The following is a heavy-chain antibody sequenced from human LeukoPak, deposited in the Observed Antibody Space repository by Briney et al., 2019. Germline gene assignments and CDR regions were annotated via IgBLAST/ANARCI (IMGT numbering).Heavy chain of an antibody. CDR1: GGSIGSLY. Sequence: SETLSLTCTVSGGSIGSLYWSWIRQPAGKGLEWIGRIYTSGSTNYNPSLKSRVTMSVDTSKNQFSLKLSSVTAADTAVYYCARDHRSHDYGDLNWFDPWGQGTLVTVSS. J-gene: IGHJ5*02. CDR2: IYTSGST. CDR3: ARDHRSHDYGDLNWFDP. D-gene: IGHD4-17*01. V-gene: IGHV4-4*07.